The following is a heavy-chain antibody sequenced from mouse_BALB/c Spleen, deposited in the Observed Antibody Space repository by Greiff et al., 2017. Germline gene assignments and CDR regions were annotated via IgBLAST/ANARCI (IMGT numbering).Heavy chain of an antibody. V-gene: IGHV5-4*02. CDR1: GFTFSDYY. Sequence: EVQLVESGGGLVKPGGSLKLSCAASGFTFSDYYMYWVRQTPEKRLEWVATISDGGSYTYYPDSVKGRFTISRDNAKNNLYLQMSSLKSEDTAMYYCARDRYDDGYYAMDYWGQGTSVTVSS. CDR2: ISDGGSYT. CDR3: ARDRYDDGYYAMDY. J-gene: IGHJ4*01. D-gene: IGHD2-4*01.